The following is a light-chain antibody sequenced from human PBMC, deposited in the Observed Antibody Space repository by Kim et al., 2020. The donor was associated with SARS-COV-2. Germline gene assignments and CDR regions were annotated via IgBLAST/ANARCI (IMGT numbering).Light chain of an antibody. J-gene: IGKJ4*01. CDR3: QQYYSSPLT. CDR1: QSLFYSSINKNY. Sequence: ATVNCKSSQSLFYSSINKNYLAWYQQRPGQPPRLLIYWASTRQYGVPDRFSGSGSGTDFTLTISSLQAEDVALYYCQQYYSSPLTFGGGTKVDIK. CDR2: WAS. V-gene: IGKV4-1*01.